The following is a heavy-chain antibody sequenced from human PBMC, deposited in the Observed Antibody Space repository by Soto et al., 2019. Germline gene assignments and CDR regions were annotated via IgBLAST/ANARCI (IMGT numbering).Heavy chain of an antibody. CDR1: GFRFSNYV. CDR2: IRYDGSNE. D-gene: IGHD3-10*01. J-gene: IGHJ6*02. CDR3: ARDRTFFGSGSIGMDV. V-gene: IGHV3-33*01. Sequence: QVQLVESGGGAVQPGRSLRLSCAASGFRFSNYVMYWVRQAPGKGLEWLAFIRYDGSNENYVDSVKGRFTISRDNSNNTLYLQMNSLRVEDTAVYYCARDRTFFGSGSIGMDVWGQGTTVTVSS.